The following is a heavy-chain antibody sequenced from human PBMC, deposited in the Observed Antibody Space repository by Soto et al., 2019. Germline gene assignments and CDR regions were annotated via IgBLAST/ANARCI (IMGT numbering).Heavy chain of an antibody. Sequence: QVKLQESGPGLVKPSETLSLTCSVSGGSITNHYWSWIRQPPGKGLEWIGYIYYNGNTNYNHSLKSRVTISVDTSRNQISLKLTNVTTADTAVYYCTRANWYSEYWGQGTLVTVSS. CDR1: GGSITNHY. J-gene: IGHJ4*02. CDR3: TRANWYSEY. CDR2: IYYNGNT. D-gene: IGHD7-27*01. V-gene: IGHV4-59*11.